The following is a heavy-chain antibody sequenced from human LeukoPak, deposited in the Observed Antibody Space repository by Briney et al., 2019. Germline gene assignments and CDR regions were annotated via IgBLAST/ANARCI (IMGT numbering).Heavy chain of an antibody. CDR3: AKAPATGEGYYFYYMDV. Sequence: GALRLSCAASGLTFSSYAVSWVRQAPGKGPEWVSSISGSGGDTYYADSVKGRFTISRDNSKNTLYLQMNSLRAEDTAVYYCAKAPATGEGYYFYYMDVWGKGTTVTVPS. D-gene: IGHD7-27*01. CDR2: ISGSGGDT. CDR1: GLTFSSYA. V-gene: IGHV3-23*01. J-gene: IGHJ6*03.